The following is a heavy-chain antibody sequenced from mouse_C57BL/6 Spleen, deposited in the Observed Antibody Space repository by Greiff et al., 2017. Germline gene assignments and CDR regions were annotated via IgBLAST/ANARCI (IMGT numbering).Heavy chain of an antibody. CDR2: ISSGGSYT. CDR3: ARAYYSNYGFDY. D-gene: IGHD2-5*01. CDR1: GFTFSSYG. V-gene: IGHV5-6*01. J-gene: IGHJ2*01. Sequence: EVKLQESGGDLVKPGGSLKLSCAASGFTFSSYGMSWVRQTPDKRLEWVATISSGGSYTYYPDSVKGRFTISRDNAKNTLYLQMSSLKSEDTAMYYCARAYYSNYGFDYWGQGTTLTVSS.